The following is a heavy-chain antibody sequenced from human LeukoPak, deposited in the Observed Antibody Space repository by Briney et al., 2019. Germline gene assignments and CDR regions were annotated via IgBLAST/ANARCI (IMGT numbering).Heavy chain of an antibody. CDR3: AIGGGPGYSSSWYLNWFDP. V-gene: IGHV1-69*05. D-gene: IGHD6-13*01. CDR2: IIPIFGTA. Sequence: GASVKVSCKASGGTFSSYAISWVRQAPGQGLEWMGGIIPIFGTANYAQKFQGRVTITTDESTSTAYMELRSLRSEDTAVYYCAIGGGPGYSSSWYLNWFDPWGQGTLVTVSS. CDR1: GGTFSSYA. J-gene: IGHJ5*02.